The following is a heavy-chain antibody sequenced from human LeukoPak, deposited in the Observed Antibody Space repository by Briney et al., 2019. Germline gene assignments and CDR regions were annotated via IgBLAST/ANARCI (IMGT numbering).Heavy chain of an antibody. D-gene: IGHD3-9*01. CDR3: ARRVLRYFDWSL. J-gene: IGHJ4*02. Sequence: SETLSLTCAVYGGSFSGYYWSWIRQPPGKGLEWIGETNHSGSTNYNPSLKSRVTISVDTSKNQFSLKLSSVTAADTAVYYCARRVLRYFDWSLWGQGTLVTVSS. V-gene: IGHV4-34*01. CDR1: GGSFSGYY. CDR2: TNHSGST.